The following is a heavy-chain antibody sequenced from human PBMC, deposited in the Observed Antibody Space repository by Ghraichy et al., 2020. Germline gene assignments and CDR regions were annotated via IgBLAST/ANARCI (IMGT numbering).Heavy chain of an antibody. CDR2: IYFRGNT. CDR3: ARHLAVAGTEWAFDI. J-gene: IGHJ3*02. D-gene: IGHD6-19*01. V-gene: IGHV4-39*01. CDR1: GGSISSSYYY. Sequence: SETLSLTCTVSGGSISSSYYYWGWIRQPPGKGLEWVGNIYFRGNTYYNPSLKSRVTISVDTSKNQFSLKLTSVTAADTAVYYCARHLAVAGTEWAFDIWGQGTMVTVSS.